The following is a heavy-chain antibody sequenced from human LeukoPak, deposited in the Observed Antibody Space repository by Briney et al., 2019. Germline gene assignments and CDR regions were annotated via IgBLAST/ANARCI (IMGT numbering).Heavy chain of an antibody. CDR3: ARSAAGDILTGYYDY. V-gene: IGHV1-69*04. D-gene: IGHD3-9*01. J-gene: IGHJ4*02. CDR1: GGTFSSYA. Sequence: ASVKVSCKASGGTFSSYAISWVRQAPGQGLEWMGRIIPILGIANYAQKFQGRVTITADKSTSTAYMELSSLRSEDTAVYYCARSAAGDILTGYYDYWGQGTLVTVSS. CDR2: IIPILGIA.